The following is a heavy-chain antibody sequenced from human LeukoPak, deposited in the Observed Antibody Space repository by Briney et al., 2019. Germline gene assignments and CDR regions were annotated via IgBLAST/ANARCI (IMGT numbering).Heavy chain of an antibody. J-gene: IGHJ4*02. V-gene: IGHV1-69*01. CDR1: GGTFSSYA. D-gene: IGHD3-22*01. Sequence: SVKVSCKASGGTFSSYAISWVRQAPGQGLEWMGGIIPIFGTANYAQKFQGRVTITADESTSTAYMELSSLRSEDTAVYYCASEISVDSSGYYNYFDYWGQGTLVTVSS. CDR2: IIPIFGTA. CDR3: ASEISVDSSGYYNYFDY.